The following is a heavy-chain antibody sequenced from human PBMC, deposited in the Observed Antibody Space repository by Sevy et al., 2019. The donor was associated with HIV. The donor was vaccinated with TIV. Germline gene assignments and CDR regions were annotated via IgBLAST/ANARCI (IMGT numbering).Heavy chain of an antibody. V-gene: IGHV3-30*02. D-gene: IGHD6-19*01. J-gene: IGHJ4*02. CDR2: IRYDGSNK. Sequence: GGCLRLSCAASGFTFSSYGMHWVRQAPGKGLEWVAFIRYDGSNKYYADSVKGRFTISRDNSKNTLYLQMNSLRAEDTAVYYCAKGPMSISVAGREPDYWGQGTLVTVSS. CDR1: GFTFSSYG. CDR3: AKGPMSISVAGREPDY.